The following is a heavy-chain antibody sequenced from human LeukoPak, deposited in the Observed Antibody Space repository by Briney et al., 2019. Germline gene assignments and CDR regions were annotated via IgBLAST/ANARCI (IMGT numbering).Heavy chain of an antibody. J-gene: IGHJ6*02. D-gene: IGHD3-10*01. CDR3: ARGVGGPYYYYGMDV. Sequence: GRSLRLSCAASGFTFDDYAMHWVRQAPGKGLEWVSGISWNSGSIGYADSVKGRFTISRDNAKNSLYLQMNSLRAEDTASYYCARGVGGPYYYYGMDVWGQGTTVTVSS. V-gene: IGHV3-9*01. CDR2: ISWNSGSI. CDR1: GFTFDDYA.